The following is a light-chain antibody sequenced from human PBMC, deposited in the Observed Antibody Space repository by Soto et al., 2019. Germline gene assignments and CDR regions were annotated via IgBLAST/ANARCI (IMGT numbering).Light chain of an antibody. V-gene: IGKV1-5*01. CDR3: QQYETFSGT. CDR2: DAS. CDR1: QSVNSW. Sequence: DIQMTQSPSTLSAFVGDRVTITCRASQSVNSWLAWYQQRPGEAPKLLIYDASALPRGVPSRFSGSGSGTKFTLTIASLQPEDFATYYCQQYETFSGTFGPGTKVDIK. J-gene: IGKJ1*01.